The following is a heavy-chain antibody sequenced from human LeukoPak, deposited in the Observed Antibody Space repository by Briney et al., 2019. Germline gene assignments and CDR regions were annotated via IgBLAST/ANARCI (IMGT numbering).Heavy chain of an antibody. CDR3: ARGIGITIFGVVPDY. D-gene: IGHD3-3*01. Sequence: GGSLRLSCAASGFTFSSYSMNWVRQAPGKGLEWVSSISSSSSYIYYADSVKGRFTISRDNARNSLYLQMNSLRAEDTAVYYCARGIGITIFGVVPDYWGQGTLVTVSS. V-gene: IGHV3-21*01. CDR2: ISSSSSYI. J-gene: IGHJ4*02. CDR1: GFTFSSYS.